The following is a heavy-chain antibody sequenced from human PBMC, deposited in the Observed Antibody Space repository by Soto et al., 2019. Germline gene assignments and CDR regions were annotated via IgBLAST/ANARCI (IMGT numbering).Heavy chain of an antibody. V-gene: IGHV4-34*01. Sequence: SETLSLTCAVYGGSFSGYYWSWIRQPPGKGLEWIGEINHSGSTNYNPSLKSRVTISVDTSKIQFSLKLSSVTAADTAVYYCARWGRVTTSYYYYMDVWGKGTTVTVSS. J-gene: IGHJ6*03. D-gene: IGHD4-17*01. CDR3: ARWGRVTTSYYYYMDV. CDR1: GGSFSGYY. CDR2: INHSGST.